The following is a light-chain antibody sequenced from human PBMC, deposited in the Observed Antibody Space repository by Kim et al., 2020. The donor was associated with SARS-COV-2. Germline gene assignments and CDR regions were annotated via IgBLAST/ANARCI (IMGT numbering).Light chain of an antibody. CDR2: AAS. V-gene: IGKV1-39*01. Sequence: SGSIADRVTITCRASQTISTLLNWYQQQPGKAPKRLISAASSLASGVPSRFSGSGSGTDFTHTISSLQPEDFATYYCQQSHSTPYTFGQGTKLEI. CDR3: QQSHSTPYT. CDR1: QTISTL. J-gene: IGKJ2*01.